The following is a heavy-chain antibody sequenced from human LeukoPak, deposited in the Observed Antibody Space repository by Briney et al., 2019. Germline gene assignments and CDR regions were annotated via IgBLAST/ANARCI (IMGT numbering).Heavy chain of an antibody. Sequence: GGSLRLSCVASGFTFSSYAMHWVRQAPGKGLEWVAVISYDGSNKYYADSVKGRFTISRDNSKNTLYLQMNSLRAEDTAVYYCARPYNWNPREWYFDYWGQGTLVTVSS. CDR2: ISYDGSNK. J-gene: IGHJ4*02. V-gene: IGHV3-30-3*01. CDR3: ARPYNWNPREWYFDY. CDR1: GFTFSSYA. D-gene: IGHD1-1*01.